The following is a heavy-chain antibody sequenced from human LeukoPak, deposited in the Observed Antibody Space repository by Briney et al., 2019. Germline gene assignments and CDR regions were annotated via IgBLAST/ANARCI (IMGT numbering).Heavy chain of an antibody. Sequence: GGSLRLSCAASGFTFSTYSGNWIRQAPGKGLEWVSSITASSTAIYSADSVKGRFTISRDNAKNFLYLQMNSLRAEDTAVYYCARTYYDILTGYNPYFDYWGQGILVTVSS. J-gene: IGHJ4*02. CDR2: ITASSTAI. CDR1: GFTFSTYS. D-gene: IGHD3-9*01. CDR3: ARTYYDILTGYNPYFDY. V-gene: IGHV3-21*01.